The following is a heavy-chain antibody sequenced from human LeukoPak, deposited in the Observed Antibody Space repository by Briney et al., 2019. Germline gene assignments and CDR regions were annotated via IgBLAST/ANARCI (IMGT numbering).Heavy chain of an antibody. Sequence: PSETLSLTCIVSGGSISSSSYYWGWIRQPPGKGLEWIGSIYYSGSTYYNPSLKSRVTISVDTSKNQFSLKLSSVTAADTAVYYCAREGGLQHHFDYWGQGTLVTVSS. CDR3: AREGGLQHHFDY. CDR1: GGSISSSSYY. V-gene: IGHV4-39*07. CDR2: IYYSGST. D-gene: IGHD4-11*01. J-gene: IGHJ4*02.